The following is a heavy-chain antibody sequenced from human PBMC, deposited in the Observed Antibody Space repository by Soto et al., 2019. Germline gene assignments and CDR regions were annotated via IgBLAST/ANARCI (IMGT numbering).Heavy chain of an antibody. Sequence: QVQLVESGGGVVQPGRSLRLSCAASGFTLSSYAMHWVRQAPGKGLEWVAVISCAGTSTYYADSVRGRFTISRDNSKDTVYLQLNSRRTEDTAVYRCARDPGDDGNEDYSFDSWGQGTVVNVSS. CDR1: GFTLSSYA. V-gene: IGHV3-30-3*01. J-gene: IGHJ4*02. CDR2: ISCAGTST. CDR3: ARDPGDDGNEDYSFDS. D-gene: IGHD3-10*01.